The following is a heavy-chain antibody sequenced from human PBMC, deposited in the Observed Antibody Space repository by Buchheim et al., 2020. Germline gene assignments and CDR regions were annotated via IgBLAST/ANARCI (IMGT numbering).Heavy chain of an antibody. J-gene: IGHJ6*03. Sequence: EVQLVESGGGLVKPGGSLRLSCAASGFTFSSYSMNWVRQAPGKGLEWVSSISSSSNYIYYADSVKGRFTLSSDNAKNSLYLQMNSLRAEDTAGYYCARVWGVYYYYYYMDVWGKGTT. D-gene: IGHD1-26*01. CDR2: ISSSSNYI. CDR1: GFTFSSYS. CDR3: ARVWGVYYYYYYMDV. V-gene: IGHV3-21*01.